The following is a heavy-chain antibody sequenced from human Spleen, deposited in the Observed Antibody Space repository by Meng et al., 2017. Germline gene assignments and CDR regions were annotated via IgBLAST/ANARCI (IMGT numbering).Heavy chain of an antibody. V-gene: IGHV1-8*02. CDR3: AREAKYVYGDPAFDY. J-gene: IGHJ4*01. D-gene: IGHD4-17*01. Sequence: ASVKVSCKASGYTFTGYYMHWVRQAPGQGLDWLGWMNGNSGNTGNAEKFQGRVIMTMNISLGTAYMELSSLRSEDTAVYYCAREAKYVYGDPAFDYWGHGTLVTVSS. CDR1: GYTFTGYY. CDR2: MNGNSGNT.